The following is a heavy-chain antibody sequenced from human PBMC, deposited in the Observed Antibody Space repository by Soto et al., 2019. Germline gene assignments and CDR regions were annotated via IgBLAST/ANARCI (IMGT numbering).Heavy chain of an antibody. CDR1: GFSFKNYA. CDR3: ARGVRAATYYNAFDY. D-gene: IGHD3-10*01. V-gene: IGHV3-30-3*01. CDR2: ISHNDEPKI. Sequence: QVQLVESGGGVVQPGSSLRLSCAASGFSFKNYAFHWVRQAPGKGLEWVALISHNDEPKIFYADSVQARFTISRDNFKNTVYLQMNSLRDEDTAVYHCARGVRAATYYNAFDYWGQGTQVTVSS. J-gene: IGHJ4*01.